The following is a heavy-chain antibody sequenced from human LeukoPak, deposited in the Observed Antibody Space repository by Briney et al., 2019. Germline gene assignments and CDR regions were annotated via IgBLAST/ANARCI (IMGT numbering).Heavy chain of an antibody. Sequence: GRSLRLSCAASGFTFSSYGMHWVRQAPGKGLEWVAVIWYDGSNKYYADSVKGRFTISRDNSKNTLYLQMNSLRAEDTAVYYCARDQYYYGSGSPTYYYYYGMDVWGQGTMVTVSS. CDR2: IWYDGSNK. D-gene: IGHD3-10*01. V-gene: IGHV3-33*01. CDR3: ARDQYYYGSGSPTYYYYYGMDV. J-gene: IGHJ6*02. CDR1: GFTFSSYG.